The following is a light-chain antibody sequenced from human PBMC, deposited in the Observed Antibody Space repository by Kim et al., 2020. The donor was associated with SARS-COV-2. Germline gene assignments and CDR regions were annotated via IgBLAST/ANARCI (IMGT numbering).Light chain of an antibody. Sequence: LSAGERATLSCRARQRVSSYLAWYQQKPGQAPRLLIYGASNRATGIPARFSGSGSGTDFTLTISSLEPEDFAVYYCQQRSNWPPTFGGGTKVDIK. CDR2: GAS. CDR1: QRVSSY. CDR3: QQRSNWPPT. J-gene: IGKJ4*01. V-gene: IGKV3-11*01.